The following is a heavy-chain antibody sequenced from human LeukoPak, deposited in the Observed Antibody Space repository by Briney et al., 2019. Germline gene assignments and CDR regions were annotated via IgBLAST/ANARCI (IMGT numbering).Heavy chain of an antibody. CDR3: VRGWGSNVYASAFDV. J-gene: IGHJ3*01. V-gene: IGHV3-23*01. Sequence: PGGSLRLSCAASGFTFSSYAMSWVRQAPGKGLEWVSAISGSGGSTYYADSVKGRFTISRDNSKNTLYLQMNDLRAEDTAVYFCVRGWGSNVYASAFDVWGQGTMVTVSS. D-gene: IGHD3-16*01. CDR1: GFTFSSYA. CDR2: ISGSGGST.